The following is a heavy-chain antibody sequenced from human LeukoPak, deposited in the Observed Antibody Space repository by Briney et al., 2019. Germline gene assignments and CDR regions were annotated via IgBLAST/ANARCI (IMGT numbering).Heavy chain of an antibody. Sequence: GGSLRLSCAASGFTVSSNYMSWVRQAQGKGLEWVSVIYSGGSTYYADSVKGRFTISRDNSKNTLYLQMNSLRAEDTAVYYCARDRRYCSGGSCHNWFDYWGQGTLVTVSS. J-gene: IGHJ4*02. D-gene: IGHD2-15*01. CDR3: ARDRRYCSGGSCHNWFDY. V-gene: IGHV3-66*02. CDR2: IYSGGST. CDR1: GFTVSSNY.